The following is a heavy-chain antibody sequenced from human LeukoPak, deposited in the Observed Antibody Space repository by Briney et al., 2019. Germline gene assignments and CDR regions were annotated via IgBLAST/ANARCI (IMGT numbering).Heavy chain of an antibody. D-gene: IGHD3-9*01. CDR1: GFTFSNYW. CDR3: AKWGPYDILTGRIN. Sequence: GGSLRLSCAASGFTFSNYWMTWVRQAPGKGLEWVANIRPDESEKYYVGSVKGRFTISRDNAKNSLYLQMNSLRAEDTAVYYCAKWGPYDILTGRINWGQGTLVTVSS. CDR2: IRPDESEK. J-gene: IGHJ4*02. V-gene: IGHV3-7*03.